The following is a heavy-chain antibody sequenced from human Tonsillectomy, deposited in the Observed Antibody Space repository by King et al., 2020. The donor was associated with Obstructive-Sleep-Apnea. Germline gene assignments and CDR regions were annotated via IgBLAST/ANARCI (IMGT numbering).Heavy chain of an antibody. D-gene: IGHD2-2*01. Sequence: MSWVRQAPGKGLEGVSAIGGDGESTYYAVFVKGRFTVSRDNPKNTLYLQMNSLAAEDTAIYYCTKGTYQPLPGYHWGQGTLVTVSS. V-gene: IGHV3-23*01. CDR2: IGGDGEST. J-gene: IGHJ4*02. CDR3: TKGTYQPLPGYH.